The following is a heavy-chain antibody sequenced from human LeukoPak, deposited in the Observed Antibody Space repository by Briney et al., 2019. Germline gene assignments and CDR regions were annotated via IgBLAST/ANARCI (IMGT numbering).Heavy chain of an antibody. CDR1: GFTFSSYA. CDR3: AKVGDNWDFDY. D-gene: IGHD1-1*01. Sequence: GRSLRLSCAASGFTFSSYAMHWVRQAPGKGLDWVALISYDGSNKYYADSVKGRFTISRDNSKNTLNLQMNSLRAEDTAVYYCAKVGDNWDFDYWGQGTLVTVSS. J-gene: IGHJ4*02. CDR2: ISYDGSNK. V-gene: IGHV3-30*18.